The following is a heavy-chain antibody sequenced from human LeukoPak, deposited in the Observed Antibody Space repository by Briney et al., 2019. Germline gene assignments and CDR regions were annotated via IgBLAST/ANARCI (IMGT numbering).Heavy chain of an antibody. D-gene: IGHD4-17*01. Sequence: ASVKVSCKASGYTFTGYYMHWVRQAPGQGLEWMGWINPNSGGTNYAQKFQGRVTMTRDTSISTAYMELSRLRSDDTAVYYCARLHFGDYSALYYLDYWGQGVLVTVSS. CDR3: ARLHFGDYSALYYLDY. V-gene: IGHV1-2*02. CDR2: INPNSGGT. J-gene: IGHJ4*02. CDR1: GYTFTGYY.